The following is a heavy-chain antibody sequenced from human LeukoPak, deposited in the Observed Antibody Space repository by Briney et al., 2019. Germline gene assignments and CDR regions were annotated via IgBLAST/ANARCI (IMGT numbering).Heavy chain of an antibody. J-gene: IGHJ4*02. CDR3: ARDRSGYSYGEPLDH. D-gene: IGHD5-18*01. CDR1: GCTFTGYY. Sequence: GASVKGSCKASGCTFTGYYLHWVRQAPGQGGEWLGGINPNTGGTDDAQKFQGRVTMTRDTSIDTAYMELSRLRPDDTAVYYCARDRSGYSYGEPLDHWGQGTLVIVSS. CDR2: INPNTGGT. V-gene: IGHV1-2*02.